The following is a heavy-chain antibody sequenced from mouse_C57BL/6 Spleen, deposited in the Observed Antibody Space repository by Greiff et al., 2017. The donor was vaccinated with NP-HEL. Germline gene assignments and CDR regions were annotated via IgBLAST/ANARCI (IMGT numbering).Heavy chain of an antibody. V-gene: IGHV1-61*01. CDR3: ARHRQLRLGFAY. Sequence: VKLLESGAELVRPGSSVKLSCKASGYTFTSYWMDWVKQRPGQGLEWIGNIYTSDSETHYNQKFKDKATLTVDKSSSTAYMHLSSLTSEDSAVYYCARHRQLRLGFAYWGQGTLVTVSA. J-gene: IGHJ3*01. CDR2: IYTSDSET. D-gene: IGHD3-2*02. CDR1: GYTFTSYW.